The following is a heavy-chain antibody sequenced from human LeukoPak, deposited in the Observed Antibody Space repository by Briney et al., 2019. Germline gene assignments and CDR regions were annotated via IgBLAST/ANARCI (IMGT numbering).Heavy chain of an antibody. J-gene: IGHJ4*02. D-gene: IGHD3-9*01. V-gene: IGHV3-23*01. CDR1: GFTFWNYA. Sequence: GGALRLSCATSGFTFWNYALSWGRPAPGEGVGWGSAITGSGGNTYYADSVKGRFTISRDNSKNTVFLQMNSLRAEDTAVYYCAKWGDYDVLTGYYVSDYWGQGTLVTVSS. CDR2: ITGSGGNT. CDR3: AKWGDYDVLTGYYVSDY.